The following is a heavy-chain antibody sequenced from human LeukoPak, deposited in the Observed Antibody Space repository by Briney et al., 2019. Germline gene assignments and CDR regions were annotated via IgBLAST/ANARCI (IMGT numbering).Heavy chain of an antibody. D-gene: IGHD3-10*01. CDR3: ARELHGSGSGAFDI. CDR2: IYHSGST. V-gene: IGHV4-30-2*01. Sequence: TSETLSLTCAVSGGSISSGGYSWSWIRQPPGKGLEWIGYIYHSGSTYYNPSLKSRVTISVDRSKNQFSLKLSSVTAADTAVYYCARELHGSGSGAFDIWGQGTMVTVSS. CDR1: GGSISSGGYS. J-gene: IGHJ3*02.